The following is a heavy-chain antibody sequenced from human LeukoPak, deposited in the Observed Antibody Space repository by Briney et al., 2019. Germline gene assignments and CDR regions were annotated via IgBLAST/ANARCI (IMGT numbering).Heavy chain of an antibody. V-gene: IGHV3-30*04. J-gene: IGHJ6*02. CDR3: ARAMVRGLIYDYYYGMDV. CDR2: ISYDGSNK. CDR1: GFTFSSYA. Sequence: GGSLRLSCAASGFTFSSYAMHWVRQAPGKGLEWVAVISYDGSNKYYADSVKGRFTISRDNSKNTLYLQMNSLRAEDTAVYYCARAMVRGLIYDYYYGMDVWGQGTTVTVSS. D-gene: IGHD3-10*01.